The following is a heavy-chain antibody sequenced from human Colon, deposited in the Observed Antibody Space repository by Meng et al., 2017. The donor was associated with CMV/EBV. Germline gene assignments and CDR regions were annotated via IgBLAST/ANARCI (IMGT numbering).Heavy chain of an antibody. CDR2: IKNKTGGGTT. J-gene: IGHJ6*02. D-gene: IGHD6-6*01. V-gene: IGHV3-15*01. Sequence: GESLKISCAASGFKFSSAWMSWFRQVPGKGLEWVGHIKNKTGGGTTDFAAPVKGRFTISRDDSKSIAYLQMNSLKTEDTAVYYCAREAGIAARRLNYYGVDVWGQGTTVTVSS. CDR1: GFKFSSAW. CDR3: AREAGIAARRLNYYGVDV.